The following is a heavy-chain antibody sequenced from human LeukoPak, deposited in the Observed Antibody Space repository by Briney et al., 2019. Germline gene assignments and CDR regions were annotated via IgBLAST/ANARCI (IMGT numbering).Heavy chain of an antibody. CDR2: IYHSGST. Sequence: GLEWIGYIYHSGSTYYNPSLKSRVTISVDRSKNQFSLKLSSVTAADTAVYYCARDSSTRSAWGQGTLVTVSS. J-gene: IGHJ4*02. V-gene: IGHV4-30-2*01. CDR3: ARDSSTRSA.